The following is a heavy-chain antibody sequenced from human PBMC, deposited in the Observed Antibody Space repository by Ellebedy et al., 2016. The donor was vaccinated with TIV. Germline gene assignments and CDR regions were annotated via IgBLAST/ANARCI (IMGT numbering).Heavy chain of an antibody. CDR3: ARGGLNYFDY. Sequence: GGSLRLXCLAQGSCFHNDGMSRVRQAVGNGRGRVSAITGGVASTYYADSVKGRFTISRDNSRTTLYLQMNSLRAEDTAVYYCARGGLNYFDYWGQGTLVTVSS. CDR2: ITGGVAST. J-gene: IGHJ4*02. D-gene: IGHD5-12*01. CDR1: GSCFHNDG. V-gene: IGHV3-23*01.